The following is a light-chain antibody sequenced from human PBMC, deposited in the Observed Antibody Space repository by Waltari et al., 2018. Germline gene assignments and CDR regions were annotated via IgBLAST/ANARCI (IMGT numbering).Light chain of an antibody. Sequence: DIRVTQSPSSLSAPVGDRVTITCRTSQSISTYLNWYQQKPGKAPKLLIFTASSLHSGVPSRFSGSGSGTDFTLTISSLQPEDSATYYCQQSFSTPKTFGQGTKVEIK. CDR2: TAS. CDR1: QSISTY. V-gene: IGKV1-39*01. CDR3: QQSFSTPKT. J-gene: IGKJ1*01.